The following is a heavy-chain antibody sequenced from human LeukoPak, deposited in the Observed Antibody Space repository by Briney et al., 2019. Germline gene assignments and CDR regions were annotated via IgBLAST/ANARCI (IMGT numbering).Heavy chain of an antibody. CDR2: INAYTGNT. CDR1: GYRLSYYG. J-gene: IGHJ4*02. V-gene: IGHV1-18*01. CDR3: ARAHPEYYDSSGYNPLDF. D-gene: IGHD3-22*01. Sequence: ASVTLSCKASGYRLSYYGISWVRQAPGQGLEWMGWINAYTGNTNYAQKLQGRVTMTTDTSTSTAYMELRSLRSDDTAVYYCARAHPEYYDSSGYNPLDFWGQGTLVSVSS.